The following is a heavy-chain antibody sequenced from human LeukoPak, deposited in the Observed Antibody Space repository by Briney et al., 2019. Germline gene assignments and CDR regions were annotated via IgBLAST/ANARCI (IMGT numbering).Heavy chain of an antibody. CDR3: AREDSHYYYGMDV. CDR2: ISSSSSYI. Sequence: PGGSLRLSCAASGFTFSSYSMNWVRQAPAKGLEWVSSISSSSSYIYYADSVKGRFTISRDNAKNSLYLQMNSLRAEDTAVYYCAREDSHYYYGMDVWGQGTTVTVSS. V-gene: IGHV3-21*01. CDR1: GFTFSSYS. J-gene: IGHJ6*02. D-gene: IGHD5-18*01.